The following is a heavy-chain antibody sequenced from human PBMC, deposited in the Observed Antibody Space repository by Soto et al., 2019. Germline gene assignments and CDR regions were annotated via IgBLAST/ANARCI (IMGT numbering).Heavy chain of an antibody. CDR3: ARDLTMIVEGEGDWYFDL. D-gene: IGHD3-22*01. Sequence: QVQLVQSGAEAKKPGSSVKVSCKASGGTFSSYAISWVRQPPGQALEWMGGIIPIFGTANYAQKFQGRVTITADESTSTAYRELSSLRSEDTAVYYCARDLTMIVEGEGDWYFDLWGRGTLVTVSS. CDR2: IIPIFGTA. J-gene: IGHJ2*01. CDR1: GGTFSSYA. V-gene: IGHV1-69*01.